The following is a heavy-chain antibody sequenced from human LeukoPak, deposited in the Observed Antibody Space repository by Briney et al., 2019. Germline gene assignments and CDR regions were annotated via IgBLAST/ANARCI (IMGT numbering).Heavy chain of an antibody. V-gene: IGHV3-30*02. Sequence: GGSLRLSCAASGFTFSSYGMHWVRQAPGKGLEWVTFIRYDGSNKYYADSVKGRFTISRDNSKNTLFLQMNSLRAEDTAVYYCAKDTVKVATIRRVPHYMDVWGKGTTVTISS. CDR3: AKDTVKVATIRRVPHYMDV. J-gene: IGHJ6*03. D-gene: IGHD5-12*01. CDR1: GFTFSSYG. CDR2: IRYDGSNK.